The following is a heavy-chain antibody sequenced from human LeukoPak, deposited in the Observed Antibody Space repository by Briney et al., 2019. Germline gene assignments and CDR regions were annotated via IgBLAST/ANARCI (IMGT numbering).Heavy chain of an antibody. Sequence: PSETLSLTCTVSGGSISNKYWSWIRQPPGKGLEWIGYIYYSGNTNYNPSLKSRVTILVDTSKNQVSLKLTSVTAADTAVYYCSSLEVSSSWRYWGQGTLVTVSS. D-gene: IGHD6-13*01. CDR2: IYYSGNT. CDR1: GGSISNKY. V-gene: IGHV4-59*12. J-gene: IGHJ4*02. CDR3: SSLEVSSSWRY.